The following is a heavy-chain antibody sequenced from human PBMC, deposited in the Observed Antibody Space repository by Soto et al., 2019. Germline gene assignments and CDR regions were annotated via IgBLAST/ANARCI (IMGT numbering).Heavy chain of an antibody. CDR2: ISYDGSNK. D-gene: IGHD6-19*01. J-gene: IGHJ6*02. CDR3: AKLRVADYYYYGMDV. Sequence: QVQLVESGGGVVQPGRSLRLSCAASGFTFSSYGMHWVRQAPGKGLEWVAVISYDGSNKYYADSVKGQFTISRDNSKNTLYLQMNSLRAEDTAVYYCAKLRVADYYYYGMDVWGQGTTVTVSS. V-gene: IGHV3-30*18. CDR1: GFTFSSYG.